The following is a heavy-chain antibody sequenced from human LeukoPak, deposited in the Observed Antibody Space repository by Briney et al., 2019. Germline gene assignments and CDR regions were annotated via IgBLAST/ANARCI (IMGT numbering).Heavy chain of an antibody. J-gene: IGHJ4*02. CDR3: ARREVGVPAATSRFFDY. D-gene: IGHD2-2*01. CDR2: IYYSGST. V-gene: IGHV4-59*01. Sequence: SETLSLTCTVSGGSISSYYWSWIRQPPGKGLEWIGYIYYSGSTNYNPSLKSRVTISVDTSKNQFSLKLSSVTAADTAVYYCARREVGVPAATSRFFDYWGQGTLVTVSS. CDR1: GGSISSYY.